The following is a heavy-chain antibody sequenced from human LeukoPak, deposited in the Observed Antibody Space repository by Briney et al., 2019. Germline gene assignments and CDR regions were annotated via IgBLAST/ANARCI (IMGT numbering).Heavy chain of an antibody. D-gene: IGHD3-10*01. Sequence: PGGSLRLSCAASGFTLSSYSMNWVRQAPGKGLEWVSYISSSSTIYYADSVKGRFTISRDNAKNSLYLQMNSLRDEDTAVYYCARVSSKTLVRAVITKKNYYCYYMDVWGKGTTVTISS. V-gene: IGHV3-48*02. J-gene: IGHJ6*03. CDR2: ISSSSTI. CDR3: ARVSSKTLVRAVITKKNYYCYYMDV. CDR1: GFTLSSYS.